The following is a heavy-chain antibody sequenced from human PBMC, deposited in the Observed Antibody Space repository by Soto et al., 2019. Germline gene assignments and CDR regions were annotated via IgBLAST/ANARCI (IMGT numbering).Heavy chain of an antibody. CDR3: AKLYSSGWIDY. CDR1: GFTFSSYG. Sequence: QVQLVESGGGVVQPGRSLRLSCAASGFTFSSYGMHWVRQAPGKGLEWVAVISYDGSNKYYADSVKGRLTISRDNSKNTLYLQRNSLRAEDTAVYYCAKLYSSGWIDYWGQGTLVNVSS. J-gene: IGHJ4*02. V-gene: IGHV3-30*18. CDR2: ISYDGSNK. D-gene: IGHD6-19*01.